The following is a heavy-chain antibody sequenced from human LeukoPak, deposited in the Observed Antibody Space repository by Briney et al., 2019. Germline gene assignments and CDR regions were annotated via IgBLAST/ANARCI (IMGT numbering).Heavy chain of an antibody. V-gene: IGHV1-8*01. CDR3: ARVYRQLRPYYFDY. CDR1: GYTFTSYD. CDR2: MNPNSGNT. D-gene: IGHD4-23*01. Sequence: ASVKVSCKASGYTFTSYDINWVRQATGQGPEWVGWMNPNSGNTGYAQKFQGRVTMTRNTSISTAYMELSSLRSEDTAVYYCARVYRQLRPYYFDYWGQGTLVTVSS. J-gene: IGHJ4*02.